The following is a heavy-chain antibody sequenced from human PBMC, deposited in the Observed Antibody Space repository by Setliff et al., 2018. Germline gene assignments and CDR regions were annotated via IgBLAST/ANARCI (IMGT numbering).Heavy chain of an antibody. CDR1: GGSFDTYY. J-gene: IGHJ6*03. V-gene: IGHV4-34*01. CDR2: INHSGSG. CDR3: ARESAGDESVRHLYYTDV. Sequence: PSETLSLTCNVYGGSFDTYYWSWIRQPPGKGLEWFGEINHSGSGDYNPSFKGRVTISVDTSKNQFSLGLTSVTAADTAVYYCARESAGDESVRHLYYTDVWGRGTTVTVS. D-gene: IGHD1-1*01.